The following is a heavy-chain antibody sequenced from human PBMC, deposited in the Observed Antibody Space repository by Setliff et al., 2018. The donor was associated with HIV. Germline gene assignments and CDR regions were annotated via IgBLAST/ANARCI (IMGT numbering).Heavy chain of an antibody. J-gene: IGHJ4*02. CDR3: ARGQGPVDY. Sequence: GASVKVSCKASGYTFTDYYMHWVRQAPGQGLEWMGRINPNSGGTNHAQKFQGRVTMTRDTSISTAYMDLSGLTSDDTAVYYCARGQGPVDYWGQGTLVTVSS. V-gene: IGHV1-2*06. CDR2: INPNSGGT. CDR1: GYTFTDYY.